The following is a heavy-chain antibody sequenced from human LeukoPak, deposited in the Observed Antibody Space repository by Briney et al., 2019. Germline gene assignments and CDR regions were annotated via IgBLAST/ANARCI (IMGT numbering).Heavy chain of an antibody. J-gene: IGHJ4*02. CDR1: GYTFTSYG. CDR2: ISAYNGNT. D-gene: IGHD6-19*01. Sequence: ASVKVSCKASGYTFTSYGISWVRQAPGQGLERMGWISAYNGNTNYAQKLQGRVTMTTDTSTSTAYMELSSLRSEDTTVYYCAGEEERGVTVAGTAFDYWGQGTLVTVSS. CDR3: AGEEERGVTVAGTAFDY. V-gene: IGHV1-18*01.